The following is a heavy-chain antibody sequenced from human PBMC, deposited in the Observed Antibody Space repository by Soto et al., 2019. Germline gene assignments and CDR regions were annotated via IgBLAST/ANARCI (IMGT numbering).Heavy chain of an antibody. CDR3: ARDLRGYSRYDYLDY. CDR1: GGSISSGGYY. CDR2: SYYTGSS. J-gene: IGHJ4*02. V-gene: IGHV4-31*03. Sequence: SETLSLTCTVSGGSISSGGYYWSWIRQHPGKGLEWVGYSYYTGSSYYNPSLKSRVTISVDASKNQLSLRLASVTAADTAVYYCARDLRGYSRYDYLDYWGQGIPGTAPQ. D-gene: IGHD5-12*01.